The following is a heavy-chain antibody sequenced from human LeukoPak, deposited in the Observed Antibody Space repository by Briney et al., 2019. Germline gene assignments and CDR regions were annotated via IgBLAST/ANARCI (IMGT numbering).Heavy chain of an antibody. CDR1: GGSISSYY. Sequence: PSETLSLTCTVSGGSISSYYWSWIRQPPGKGLEWIGYISYSGSTNYNPSLKSRVTISVDTSKHQFSPKLSAVTAADTAVYYCARGPHKFDYWGQGSLVTVSS. CDR2: ISYSGST. J-gene: IGHJ4*02. V-gene: IGHV4-59*01. CDR3: ARGPHKFDY.